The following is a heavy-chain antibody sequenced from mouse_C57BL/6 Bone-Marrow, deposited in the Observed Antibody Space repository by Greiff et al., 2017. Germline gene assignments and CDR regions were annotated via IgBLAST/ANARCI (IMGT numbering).Heavy chain of an antibody. CDR3: ARGGNYGGYYCDY. CDR2: FHPYNDDT. CDR1: GYTFTTYP. D-gene: IGHD2-1*01. Sequence: QVQLQQSGAELVKPGASVKMSCNASGYTFTTYPIEWMKQNHGKSLAWIGNFHPYNDDTKYNEKFKGKATLTVEKSSSTVYLELSRLTSDDAAVYYCARGGNYGGYYCDYWGQGTTLTVSS. V-gene: IGHV1-47*01. J-gene: IGHJ2*01.